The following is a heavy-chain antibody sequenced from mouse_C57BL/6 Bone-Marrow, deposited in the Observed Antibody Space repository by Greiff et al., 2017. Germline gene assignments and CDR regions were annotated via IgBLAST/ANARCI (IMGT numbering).Heavy chain of an antibody. Sequence: EVMLVESGGGLVQSGRSLRLSCATSGFTFSDFYMEWVRQAPGKGLEWIAASRNKANDYTTEYSASVKGRFIVSRDTSQSILYLQMNALRAVDTAIYCCAGDAPVGYFDVWGTGTTVTVSA. J-gene: IGHJ1*03. CDR3: AGDAPVGYFDV. V-gene: IGHV7-1*01. CDR1: GFTFSDFY. CDR2: SRNKANDYTT.